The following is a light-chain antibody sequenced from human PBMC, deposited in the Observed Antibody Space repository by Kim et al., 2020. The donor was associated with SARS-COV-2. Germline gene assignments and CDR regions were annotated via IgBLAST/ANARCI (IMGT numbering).Light chain of an antibody. CDR2: AAS. V-gene: IGKV1-8*01. CDR1: QGISSY. J-gene: IGKJ4*01. Sequence: AIRMTQSPSSLSASTGDRVTITCRASQGISSYLAWYQQKPGTAPKFLISAASTLHSGVPSRFSGSGSGTDFTLTISGLQSEDFATYYCQQYYTYPPTFGGGTKVDIK. CDR3: QQYYTYPPT.